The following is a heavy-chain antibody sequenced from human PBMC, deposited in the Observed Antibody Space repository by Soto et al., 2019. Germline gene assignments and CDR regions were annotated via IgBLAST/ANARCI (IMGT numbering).Heavy chain of an antibody. D-gene: IGHD1-26*01. J-gene: IGHJ4*02. V-gene: IGHV4-59*01. Sequence: QVQLQESGPGLVKPSETLSLTCNVPGGSISSYYCSWIRQPPGKGLEWIGYIYYSGSTNNNPSLTSRGTIPVDRSKNQCTPKIRCVTAAATAVYYCSRRYGSCFDFWGQGPLVTVSS. CDR2: IYYSGST. CDR1: GGSISSYY. CDR3: SRRYGSCFDF.